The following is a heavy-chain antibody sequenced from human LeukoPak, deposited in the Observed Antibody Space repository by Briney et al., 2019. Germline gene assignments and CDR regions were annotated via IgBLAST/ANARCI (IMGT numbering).Heavy chain of an antibody. V-gene: IGHV1-69*04. CDR2: IIPIFGIA. J-gene: IGHJ4*02. D-gene: IGHD3-22*01. CDR1: GYTLTSYD. Sequence: GASVKVSCKASGYTLTSYDINWVRQAPGQGLEWMGRIIPIFGIANYAQKFQGRVTITADKSTSTAYMELSSLRSEDTAVYYCARGNSRGYYFDYWGQGTLVTVSS. CDR3: ARGNSRGYYFDY.